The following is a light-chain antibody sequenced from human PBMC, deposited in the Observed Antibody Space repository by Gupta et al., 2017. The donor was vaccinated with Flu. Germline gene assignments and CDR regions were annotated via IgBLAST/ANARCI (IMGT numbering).Light chain of an antibody. Sequence: PGQTASVTCSGHKLGKKSVSWYQQKSGQSPILVVYQDDRRPAGISERFSASNSGDTATLTVSGTQATDEAVYYCQAWDGDVVVVFGGGTRVTVL. CDR1: KLGKKS. V-gene: IGLV3-1*01. CDR2: QDD. CDR3: QAWDGDVVVV. J-gene: IGLJ3*02.